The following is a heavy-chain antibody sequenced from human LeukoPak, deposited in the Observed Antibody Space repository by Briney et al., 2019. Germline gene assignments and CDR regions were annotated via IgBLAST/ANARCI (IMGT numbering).Heavy chain of an antibody. Sequence: GGSLRLSCAASGFTVSSNYMSWVRQAPGKGLEWVSVIYSGGSTYYADSVKGRFTISRDNSKNTLNLQMNSLRAEDTAVYYCAREGGGMIDWYFDLWGRGTLVTVSS. CDR1: GFTVSSNY. CDR3: AREGGGMIDWYFDL. V-gene: IGHV3-53*01. J-gene: IGHJ2*01. D-gene: IGHD3-22*01. CDR2: IYSGGST.